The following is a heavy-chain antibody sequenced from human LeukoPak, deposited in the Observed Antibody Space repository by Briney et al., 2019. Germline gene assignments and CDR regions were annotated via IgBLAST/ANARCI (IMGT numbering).Heavy chain of an antibody. V-gene: IGHV3-23*01. Sequence: GGSLRLSCAASGFTFSSYSISWVRQAPGKGLEWVSLISGGAGHTYYAASVRGRFTISRDNSKNTLYLQMNSLGAEDTAVYYCAKDRTAGYDGLVDYWGQGTLVTVSS. CDR2: ISGGAGHT. J-gene: IGHJ4*02. CDR1: GFTFSSYS. D-gene: IGHD5-12*01. CDR3: AKDRTAGYDGLVDY.